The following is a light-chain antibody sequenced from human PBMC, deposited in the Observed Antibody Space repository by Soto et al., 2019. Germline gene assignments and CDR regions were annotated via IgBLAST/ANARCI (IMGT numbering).Light chain of an antibody. CDR2: GNT. CDR3: LSFDSSLSVV. Sequence: SVLTQPPSVSGAPGQRVTISCTGSSSNIGAGYDVHWYQQLPGRAPKLLNYGNTNRPSGVPDRFSGSKSGTSASLAITGLQAEDEADYYCLSFDSSLSVVFGGGTKVTVL. J-gene: IGLJ2*01. CDR1: SSNIGAGYD. V-gene: IGLV1-40*01.